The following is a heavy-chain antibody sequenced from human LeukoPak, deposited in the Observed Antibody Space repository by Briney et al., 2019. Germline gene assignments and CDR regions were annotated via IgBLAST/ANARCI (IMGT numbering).Heavy chain of an antibody. V-gene: IGHV1-69*06. Sequence: ASVKVSCNASGATFSSYAISWVRQAPGQGLEWMGGIIPIFGTANYAQKFQGRVTITADKSTSTAYMELSSLRSEDTAVYYCARKELGRWYFDYWGQGTLVTVSS. CDR2: IIPIFGTA. CDR3: ARKELGRWYFDY. J-gene: IGHJ4*02. CDR1: GATFSSYA. D-gene: IGHD7-27*01.